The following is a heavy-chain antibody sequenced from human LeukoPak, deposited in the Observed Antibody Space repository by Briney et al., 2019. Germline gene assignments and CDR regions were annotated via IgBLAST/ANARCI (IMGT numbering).Heavy chain of an antibody. J-gene: IGHJ4*02. D-gene: IGHD2-15*01. CDR3: ARDRGSNDPIDY. CDR2: ISSSSSYI. Sequence: PGGSLRLSCAASGFTFSSYSMNWVRQAPGKGLEWVSSISSSSSYIYYADSVKGRFTISRDNSKNTLYLQMDSLRAEDTAVYYCARDRGSNDPIDYWGQGTLVTVSS. CDR1: GFTFSSYS. V-gene: IGHV3-21*01.